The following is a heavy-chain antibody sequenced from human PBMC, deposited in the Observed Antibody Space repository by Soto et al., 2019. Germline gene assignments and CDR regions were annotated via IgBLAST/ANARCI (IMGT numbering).Heavy chain of an antibody. D-gene: IGHD2-2*01. CDR1: GGTFSSYA. Sequence: QVQLVQSVAEVKKPGSSVNVSCKASGGTFSSYAISWVRQAPGQGLAWMGGIIPISGTANYAQKFQGRVTITADESTSTAFMELSSLRSEDTAVYYCARSQVSSTSLEIYYYYYYGMDVWGQGTTVTVSS. CDR3: ARSQVSSTSLEIYYYYYYGMDV. J-gene: IGHJ6*02. CDR2: IIPISGTA. V-gene: IGHV1-69*01.